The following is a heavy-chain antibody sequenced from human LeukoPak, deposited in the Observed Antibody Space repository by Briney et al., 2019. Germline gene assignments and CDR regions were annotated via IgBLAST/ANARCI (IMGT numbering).Heavy chain of an antibody. CDR3: AREGVPGKGYYDSSGYTPDVDY. Sequence: GSSVKVSCKASGGTFSSYAISGVRQAPGQGLEWMGRIIPIFGIANYAQKFQGRVTITADKSTSTAYMELSSLRSEDTAVYYCAREGVPGKGYYDSSGYTPDVDYWGQGTLVTVSS. D-gene: IGHD3-22*01. CDR2: IIPIFGIA. J-gene: IGHJ4*02. CDR1: GGTFSSYA. V-gene: IGHV1-69*04.